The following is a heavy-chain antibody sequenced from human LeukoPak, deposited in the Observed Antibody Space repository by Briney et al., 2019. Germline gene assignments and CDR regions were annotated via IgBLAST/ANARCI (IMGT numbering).Heavy chain of an antibody. Sequence: AAVKVSCKGSGGTFISYAISWVRQARGQGMEWMGGSIASIGTAKYAQKFQGRDTITTDESTSTAYMELSSLRSEDTAVYYCARESAVAGTSRGDYFDYWGQGTLVTVSS. CDR2: SIASIGTA. CDR3: ARESAVAGTSRGDYFDY. V-gene: IGHV1-69*05. D-gene: IGHD6-19*01. CDR1: GGTFISYA. J-gene: IGHJ4*02.